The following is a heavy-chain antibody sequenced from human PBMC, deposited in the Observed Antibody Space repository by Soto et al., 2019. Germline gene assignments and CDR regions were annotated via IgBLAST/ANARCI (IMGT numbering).Heavy chain of an antibody. Sequence: LSCAASGFTFSSYGMHWVRQAPGKGLEWVAVISYDGSNKYYADSVKGRFTISRDNSKNTLYLQMNSLRAEDTAVYYCAKDCYYDFWSGYYYYYYYGMDVWGQGTTVTVSS. CDR3: AKDCYYDFWSGYYYYYYYGMDV. CDR1: GFTFSSYG. CDR2: ISYDGSNK. J-gene: IGHJ6*02. D-gene: IGHD3-3*01. V-gene: IGHV3-30*18.